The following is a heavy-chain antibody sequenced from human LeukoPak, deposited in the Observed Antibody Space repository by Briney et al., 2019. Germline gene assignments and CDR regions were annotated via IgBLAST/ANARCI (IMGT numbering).Heavy chain of an antibody. CDR3: TRAPSGYDPNWFDP. Sequence: PGGSLRLSCTASGFTFGDYAMSWVRQAPGKGLEWVGFIRSKAYGGTTEYAAFVKGRFTISRDDSKSIAYLQMNSLKTEDTAVYYCTRAPSGYDPNWFDPWGQGTLVTVSS. V-gene: IGHV3-49*04. CDR1: GFTFGDYA. CDR2: IRSKAYGGTT. J-gene: IGHJ5*02. D-gene: IGHD5-12*01.